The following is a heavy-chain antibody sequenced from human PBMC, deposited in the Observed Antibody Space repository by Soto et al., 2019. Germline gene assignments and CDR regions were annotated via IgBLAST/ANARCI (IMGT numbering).Heavy chain of an antibody. D-gene: IGHD3-3*01. CDR3: ARLSAGFLEWFTAADNAFDI. J-gene: IGHJ3*02. Sequence: PSETLSLTCTVSGGSISSSSYYWGWIRQPPGKGLEWIGSIYYSGSTYYNPSLKSRVTISVDTSKNQFSLKLSSVTAADTAVYYCARLSAGFLEWFTAADNAFDIWGQGTMVTVSS. CDR1: GGSISSSSYY. V-gene: IGHV4-39*01. CDR2: IYYSGST.